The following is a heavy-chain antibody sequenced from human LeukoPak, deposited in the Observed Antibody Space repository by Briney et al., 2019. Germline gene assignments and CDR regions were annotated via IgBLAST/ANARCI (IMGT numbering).Heavy chain of an antibody. J-gene: IGHJ5*02. CDR1: GGSISSYY. CDR3: ARLTGYSSESWFDP. Sequence: PSETLSLTCTVSGGSISSYYWSWIRQPPGKGLEWIGYIYYSGSTNYKSSLKSRVTISVDTSKNQFSPKLSSVTAADTAVYYCARLTGYSSESWFDPWGQGTLVTVSS. CDR2: IYYSGST. V-gene: IGHV4-59*01. D-gene: IGHD3-9*01.